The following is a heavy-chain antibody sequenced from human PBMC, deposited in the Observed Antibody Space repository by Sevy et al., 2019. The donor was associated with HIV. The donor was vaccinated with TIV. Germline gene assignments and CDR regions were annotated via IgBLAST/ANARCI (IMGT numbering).Heavy chain of an antibody. Sequence: SETLSLTCTVSGGSISSYYWSWIRQPPGKGLEWIGYIYYSGSTNYNPSLKSRVTISVDTFKNHFSLKLSSVTAADTAVYYCARSDCTNGVCYDYWGQGTLVTVSS. J-gene: IGHJ4*02. D-gene: IGHD2-8*01. CDR2: IYYSGST. CDR1: GGSISSYY. V-gene: IGHV4-59*01. CDR3: ARSDCTNGVCYDY.